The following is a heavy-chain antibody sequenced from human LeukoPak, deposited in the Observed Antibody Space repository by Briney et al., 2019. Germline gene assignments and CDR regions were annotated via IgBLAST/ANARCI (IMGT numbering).Heavy chain of an antibody. Sequence: SETLSLTCAVYGGSFSGYYWSWIRQPPGKGLGGIGEINHSGSTNYNPSLKSRVTISVDTSKNQFSLKLSSVTAADTAVYYCAREGVVGAYGHFDYWGQGTLVTVSS. J-gene: IGHJ4*02. CDR2: INHSGST. CDR1: GGSFSGYY. V-gene: IGHV4-34*01. D-gene: IGHD2-15*01. CDR3: AREGVVGAYGHFDY.